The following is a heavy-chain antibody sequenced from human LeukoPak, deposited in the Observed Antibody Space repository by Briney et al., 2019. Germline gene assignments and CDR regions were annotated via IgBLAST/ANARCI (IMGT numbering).Heavy chain of an antibody. CDR1: GGSFSGYY. Sequence: SETLSLTCAVYGGSFSGYYWSWIRQPPGKGLEWIGEINNSGSTNHNPSLTSRVTISADTTKKQFSLKLSPVTAADTAVYYCARGAGYCTSTTCPSLDYWGQGTLVTVSS. J-gene: IGHJ4*02. CDR3: ARGAGYCTSTTCPSLDY. CDR2: INNSGST. V-gene: IGHV4-34*01. D-gene: IGHD2-2*01.